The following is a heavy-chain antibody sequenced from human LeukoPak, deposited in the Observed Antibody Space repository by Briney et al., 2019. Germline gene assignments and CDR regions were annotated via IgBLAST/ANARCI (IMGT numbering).Heavy chain of an antibody. J-gene: IGHJ4*02. D-gene: IGHD6-6*01. Sequence: ASVKVSCKASGYTFTGYYMHWVRQAPGQGLEWMGWINPNSGGTNYAQKFQGRVTMTRDTSISTAYMELSRLRSDDTAVYYCARDREDSSSSGYWGQGTLVTVSS. CDR3: ARDREDSSSSGY. CDR1: GYTFTGYY. V-gene: IGHV1-2*02. CDR2: INPNSGGT.